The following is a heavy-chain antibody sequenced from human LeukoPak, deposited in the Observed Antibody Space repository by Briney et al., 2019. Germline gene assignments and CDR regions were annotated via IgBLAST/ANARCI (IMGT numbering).Heavy chain of an antibody. V-gene: IGHV3-64*04. CDR3: ARNILFAFDI. Sequence: PGGSLRLSCLASGFTFNKYAMHWVRHPPGKGLECVSAISSNGGSTYYADSVKDRFTISRDNSKNTLYLQVNSLRAEDTAMYYCARNILFAFDIWGQGTMVTVSS. CDR2: ISSNGGST. CDR1: GFTFNKYA. J-gene: IGHJ3*02.